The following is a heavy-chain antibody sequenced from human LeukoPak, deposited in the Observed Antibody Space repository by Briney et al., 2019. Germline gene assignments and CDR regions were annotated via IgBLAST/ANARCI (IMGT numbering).Heavy chain of an antibody. CDR2: IYYSGST. V-gene: IGHV4-59*01. Sequence: SETLSLTCTVSGGSISSYYWSWIRQPPGKGLEWIGYIYYSGSTNYNPSLKSRVTISVDTSKNQFSLKLSSVTAADTAVYYCARVGAGGPVFDYWGQGTLVTVSS. J-gene: IGHJ4*02. D-gene: IGHD1-26*01. CDR3: ARVGAGGPVFDY. CDR1: GGSISSYY.